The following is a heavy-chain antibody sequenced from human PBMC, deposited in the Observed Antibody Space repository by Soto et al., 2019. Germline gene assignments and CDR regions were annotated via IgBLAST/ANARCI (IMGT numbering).Heavy chain of an antibody. CDR2: IYSSGST. D-gene: IGHD1-1*01. CDR3: ARVQIIFEY. CDR1: GGSISSYH. J-gene: IGHJ4*02. V-gene: IGHV4-59*01. Sequence: QVQLQESGPGLVKPSETLSLTCTVSGGSISSYHWSWIRQPPGKGLEWIGYIYSSGSTNYNPSLKTRVAIPVDTSKNLFSLRLSSVTAADTAVYYCARVQIIFEYLGQGTLVTVSS.